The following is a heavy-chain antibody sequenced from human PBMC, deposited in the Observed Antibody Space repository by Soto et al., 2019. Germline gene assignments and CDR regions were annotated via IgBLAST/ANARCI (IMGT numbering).Heavy chain of an antibody. CDR1: GYTFNGYY. V-gene: IGHV1-2*02. D-gene: IGHD5-18*01. Sequence: QVQLVQSGAEVKKPGASVKVSCKASGYTFNGYYIHWVRQAPGQGLEWMGWINPYNGGTHYAQKSQGRITLTSDTSTSTDYMEVSRLRSDDTAVYYCARVYSYGLNFDYWGQGTLVTVSS. CDR2: INPYNGGT. J-gene: IGHJ4*02. CDR3: ARVYSYGLNFDY.